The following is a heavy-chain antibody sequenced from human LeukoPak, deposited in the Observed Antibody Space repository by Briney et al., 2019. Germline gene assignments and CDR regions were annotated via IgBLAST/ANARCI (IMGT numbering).Heavy chain of an antibody. D-gene: IGHD1-26*01. CDR3: ARVAAYSGSYCRSFDY. CDR1: GGSISSSSYY. V-gene: IGHV4-61*05. Sequence: KPSETLSLTCTVSGGSISSSSYYWGWIRQPPGKGLEWIGYIYYSGSTNYNPSLKSRVTISVDTSKNRFSLKLSSVTAADTAVYYCARVAAYSGSYCRSFDYWGQGTLVTVSS. J-gene: IGHJ4*02. CDR2: IYYSGST.